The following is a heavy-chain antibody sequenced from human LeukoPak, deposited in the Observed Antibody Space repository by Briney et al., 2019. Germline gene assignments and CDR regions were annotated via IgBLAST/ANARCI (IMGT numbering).Heavy chain of an antibody. CDR2: IWYDGSNK. Sequence: GGSLRLSCAASGFTFSSYGMYWVRQAPGKGLEWVGVIWYDGSNKYYAYYVQGGFTISRDNSKNTLYLQMNSLRAEDTAVYYCVRELEGGLGDYWGQGTLVTVSS. CDR1: GFTFSSYG. CDR3: VRELEGGLGDY. D-gene: IGHD2-15*01. J-gene: IGHJ4*02. V-gene: IGHV3-33*07.